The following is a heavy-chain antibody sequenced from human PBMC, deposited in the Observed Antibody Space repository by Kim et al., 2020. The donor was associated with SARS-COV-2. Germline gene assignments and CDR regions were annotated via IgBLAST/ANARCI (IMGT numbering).Heavy chain of an antibody. CDR3: ARGPFASGFDY. CDR2: YT. D-gene: IGHD3-16*01. J-gene: IGHJ4*02. V-gene: IGHV6-1*01. Sequence: YTDYTRSLKSRMTINPDTSKNQFSLQLYSVTPEDTAVYYCARGPFASGFDYWGQGILVTVSS.